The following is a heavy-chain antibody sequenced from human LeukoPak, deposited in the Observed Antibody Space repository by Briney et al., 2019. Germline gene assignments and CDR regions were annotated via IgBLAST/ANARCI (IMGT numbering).Heavy chain of an antibody. J-gene: IGHJ4*02. V-gene: IGHV1-8*01. D-gene: IGHD4-17*01. CDR2: MNPNSGNT. CDR3: ARGWWDDYGDFIFDY. Sequence: ASVKVSCKASGYTFTGYDINWVRQATGQGLEWMGWMNPNSGNTGYAQKFQGRVTMTRNTSISTAYMELSSLRSEDTAVYYCARGWWDDYGDFIFDYWGQGTLVTVSS. CDR1: GYTFTGYD.